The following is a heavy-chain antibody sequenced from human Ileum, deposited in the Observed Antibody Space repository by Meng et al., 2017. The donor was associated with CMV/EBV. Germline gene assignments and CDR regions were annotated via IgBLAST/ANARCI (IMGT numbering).Heavy chain of an antibody. CDR3: ARGQLVLNY. CDR2: INHSGST. J-gene: IGHJ4*02. V-gene: IGHV4-34*01. Sequence: QGQVEQWGAGLLKPSETLSLSGAVYGGSFSGYYLSWIRQPPGKGLEWIGEINHSGSTDYNPSLKSRVTILQDTSKGQFSLKLTSVTAADTAVYYCARGQLVLNYWGQGTLVTVSS. D-gene: IGHD1-1*01. CDR1: GGSFSGYY.